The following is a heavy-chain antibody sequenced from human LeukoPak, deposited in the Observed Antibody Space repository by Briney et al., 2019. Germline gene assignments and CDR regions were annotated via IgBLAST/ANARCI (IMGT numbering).Heavy chain of an antibody. CDR1: GFTFSSHW. CDR2: ISGSGGST. D-gene: IGHD3-22*01. V-gene: IGHV3-23*01. J-gene: IGHJ4*02. CDR3: AKSALYYYDNSGYPVDY. Sequence: GGSLRLSCAASGFTFSSHWMHWVRQAPGKGLEWVSAISGSGGSTYYADSVQGRFTISRDNSKNTLYLQMNSLRAEDTAVYYCAKSALYYYDNSGYPVDYWGQGTLVTVSS.